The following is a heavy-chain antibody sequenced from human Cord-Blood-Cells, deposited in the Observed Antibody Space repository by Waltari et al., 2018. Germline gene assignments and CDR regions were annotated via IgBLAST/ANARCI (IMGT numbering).Heavy chain of an antibody. Sequence: EVQLVESGVGLVQPGRSLRLSCAASGFTFDDYAMHWVRQAPGKGLEWVSGISWNSGSIGYADSVKGRFTISRDNAKNSLYLQMNSLRAEDTALYYCAKDKSPYDSSGYYYAFDIWGQGTMVTVSS. J-gene: IGHJ3*02. CDR3: AKDKSPYDSSGYYYAFDI. D-gene: IGHD3-22*01. CDR1: GFTFDDYA. V-gene: IGHV3-9*01. CDR2: ISWNSGSI.